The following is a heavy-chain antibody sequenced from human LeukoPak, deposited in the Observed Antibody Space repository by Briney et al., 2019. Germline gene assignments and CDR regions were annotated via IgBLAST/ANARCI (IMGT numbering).Heavy chain of an antibody. Sequence: GRSLRLSCAASGFTFSSYWMHWVRQAPGKGLVWVSRINSDGSSTSYADSVKGRFTISRDNAKNTLYLQMNSLRAEDTAVYYCARDLYSSSWYVSFWFDPWGQGTLVTVSS. CDR3: ARDLYSSSWYVSFWFDP. J-gene: IGHJ5*02. V-gene: IGHV3-74*01. D-gene: IGHD6-13*01. CDR2: INSDGSST. CDR1: GFTFSSYW.